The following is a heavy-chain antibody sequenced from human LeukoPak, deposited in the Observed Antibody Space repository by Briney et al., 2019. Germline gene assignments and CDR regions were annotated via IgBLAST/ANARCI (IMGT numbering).Heavy chain of an antibody. CDR3: ARDIVVVPAAHYYYYGMDV. CDR1: GGTFSSYA. CDR2: IIPIFGTA. J-gene: IGHJ6*02. V-gene: IGHV1-69*13. Sequence: ASVKVSCKSSGGTFSSYAIIWVRQAPGQGLEWMGGIIPIFGTANYAQKFQGRVTITADESTSTAYMELSSLRSEDTAVYYCARDIVVVPAAHYYYYGMDVWGQGTTVTVSS. D-gene: IGHD2-2*01.